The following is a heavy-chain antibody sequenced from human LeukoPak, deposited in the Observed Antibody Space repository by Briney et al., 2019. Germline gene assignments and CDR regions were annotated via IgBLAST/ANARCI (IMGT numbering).Heavy chain of an antibody. CDR3: ARHYDFWSGYYDY. D-gene: IGHD3-3*01. CDR1: GGSISSSSYY. V-gene: IGHV4-39*01. CDR2: IYYSGST. Sequence: PSETLSLTCTVSGGSISSSSYYWGWIRQPPGKGLEWIGSIYYSGSTYYNPSLKSRVTISVDTSKNQFSLKPSSVTAADTAVYYCARHYDFWSGYYDYWGQGTLVTVSS. J-gene: IGHJ4*02.